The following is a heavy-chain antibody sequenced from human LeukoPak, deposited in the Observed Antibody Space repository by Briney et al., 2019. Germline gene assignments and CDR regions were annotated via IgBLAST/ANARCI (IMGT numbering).Heavy chain of an antibody. D-gene: IGHD1-14*01. Sequence: ASVKVSCKASGYTFTTYGISWERQAPGQGLEWMGWISAYNGKTNYAQMLQGRVTVTTDTSTSTAYMELRSLRSDDTAVYYCARDQPRRWLDPWGQGTLVTVSS. CDR3: ARDQPRRWLDP. J-gene: IGHJ5*02. CDR2: ISAYNGKT. V-gene: IGHV1-18*01. CDR1: GYTFTTYG.